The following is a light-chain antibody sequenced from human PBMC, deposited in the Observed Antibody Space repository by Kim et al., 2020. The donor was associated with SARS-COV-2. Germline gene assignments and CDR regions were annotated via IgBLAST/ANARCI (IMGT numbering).Light chain of an antibody. CDR3: QTWGSGIGV. CDR2: LYSDGRH. J-gene: IGLJ2*01. Sequence: APVKRTGIMSPGQSSYAIAWLQQRPGKGPRYLMRLYSDGRHTKGDGIPDRFSGSTSGSEYSLTISSLQSEDEADYYCQTWGSGIGVFGGGTQLTVL. V-gene: IGLV4-69*01. CDR1: PGQSSYA.